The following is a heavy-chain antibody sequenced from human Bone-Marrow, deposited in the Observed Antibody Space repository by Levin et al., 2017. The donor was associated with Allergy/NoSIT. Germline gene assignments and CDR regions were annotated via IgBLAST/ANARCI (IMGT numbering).Heavy chain of an antibody. CDR2: ISGSGGST. CDR3: AKGTRGYSYGLDWFDP. Sequence: GESLKISCAASGFTFSSYAMSWVRQAPGKGLEWVSAISGSGGSTYYADSVKGRFTISRDNSKNTLYLQMNSLRAEDTAVYYCAKGTRGYSYGLDWFDPWGQGTLVTVSS. J-gene: IGHJ5*02. V-gene: IGHV3-23*01. D-gene: IGHD5-18*01. CDR1: GFTFSSYA.